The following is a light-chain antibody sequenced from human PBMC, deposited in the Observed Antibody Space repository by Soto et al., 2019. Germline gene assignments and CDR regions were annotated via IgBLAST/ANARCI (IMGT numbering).Light chain of an antibody. CDR1: QSISSW. J-gene: IGKJ1*01. V-gene: IGKV1-5*01. CDR3: QQYNTYPWT. Sequence: DIQMTQSPATLSASVGDRVTITCRASQSISSWLAWYQQKPGKVPKHLIDDASSLESGVPSRFSGSGSGTEFTLTISSLQPDDFATYYCQQYNTYPWTFGQGTKVEIK. CDR2: DAS.